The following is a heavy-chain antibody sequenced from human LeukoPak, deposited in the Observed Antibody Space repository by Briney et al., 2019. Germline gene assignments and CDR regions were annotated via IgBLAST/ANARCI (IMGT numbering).Heavy chain of an antibody. CDR1: GFTFSSNG. D-gene: IGHD5-24*01. CDR3: ARGWFDC. J-gene: IGHJ4*02. Sequence: GGSLRLSCAASGFTFSSNGMNWVRQAPGKGLDFIAYISSTGATIYYADSLKGRFTISRDNARNSLYLQMNSLRDEDTAVYYCARGWFDCWGQGTLVTVSS. V-gene: IGHV3-48*02. CDR2: ISSTGATI.